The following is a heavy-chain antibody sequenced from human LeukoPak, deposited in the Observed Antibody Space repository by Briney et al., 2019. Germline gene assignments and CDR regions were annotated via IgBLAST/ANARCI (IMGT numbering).Heavy chain of an antibody. D-gene: IGHD6-19*01. CDR1: GFTFSNAW. CDR3: TRGSSGWYFDY. Sequence: GGSLRLSCAASGFTFSNAWMTWVRQAPGKGLEWVGRIKSNADSGTTDYASPVKQRFTISRDDSQNTLFLQMNSLKTEDTAVYYCTRGSSGWYFDYWGQGTLVTVSS. V-gene: IGHV3-15*01. CDR2: IKSNADSGTT. J-gene: IGHJ4*02.